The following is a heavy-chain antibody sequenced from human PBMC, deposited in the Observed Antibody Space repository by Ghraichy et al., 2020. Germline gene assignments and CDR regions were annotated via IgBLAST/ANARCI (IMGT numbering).Heavy chain of an antibody. CDR2: MNPNSGNT. D-gene: IGHD3-22*01. CDR3: ARGRIPMIVVDDAFDI. V-gene: IGHV1-8*01. CDR1: GYTFTSYD. J-gene: IGHJ3*02. Sequence: ASVKVSCKASGYTFTSYDINWVRQATGQGLEWMGWMNPNSGNTGYAQKFQGRVTMTRNTSISTAYMELSSLRSEDTAVYYCARGRIPMIVVDDAFDIWGQGTMVTVSS.